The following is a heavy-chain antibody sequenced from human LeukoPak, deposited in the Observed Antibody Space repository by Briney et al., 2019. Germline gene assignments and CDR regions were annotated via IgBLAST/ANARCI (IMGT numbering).Heavy chain of an antibody. CDR1: GGSISSYY. CDR3: ARDRSGSSGYYSPFDY. J-gene: IGHJ4*02. Sequence: SETLSLTCTVSGGSISSYYWSWIRQPAGKGLEWIGRFYISGSTNYNPSLKSRVTMSVDTSKNQFSLELSSVTAADTAVYYCARDRSGSSGYYSPFDYWGQGTLVTVSS. V-gene: IGHV4-4*07. D-gene: IGHD3-22*01. CDR2: FYISGST.